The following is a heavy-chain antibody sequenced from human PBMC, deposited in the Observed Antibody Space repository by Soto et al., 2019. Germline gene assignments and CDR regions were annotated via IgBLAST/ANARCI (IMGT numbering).Heavy chain of an antibody. V-gene: IGHV4-31*03. CDR2: IYYSGST. J-gene: IGHJ5*02. CDR3: ARAPWFGELTHWFDP. D-gene: IGHD3-10*01. Sequence: SEPLSLTCTVSGGSISSGGYYWSWIRQHPGKGLEWIGYIYYSGSTYYNPSLKSRVTISVDTSKNQFSLKLSSVTAADTAVYYCARAPWFGELTHWFDPWGQGTLVTVSS. CDR1: GGSISSGGYY.